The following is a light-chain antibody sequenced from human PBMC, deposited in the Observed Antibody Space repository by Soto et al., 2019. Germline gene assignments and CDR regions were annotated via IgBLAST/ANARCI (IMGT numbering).Light chain of an antibody. J-gene: IGLJ2*01. Sequence: SYELTQPPSVPVAPGQTARITCGGNNIGSESVNWYQQKPGQAPVLIVYDDSDRPSGIPERFSGSNSGNTATLTISRVEGGDEADYYCQVWDSSSDHVVFGGGTQLTVL. CDR3: QVWDSSSDHVV. CDR2: DDS. V-gene: IGLV3-21*02. CDR1: NIGSES.